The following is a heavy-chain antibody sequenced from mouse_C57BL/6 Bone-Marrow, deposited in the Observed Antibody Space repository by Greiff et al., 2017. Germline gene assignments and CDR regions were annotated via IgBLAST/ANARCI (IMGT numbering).Heavy chain of an antibody. D-gene: IGHD1-1*01. CDR2: IRNKANGYTP. J-gene: IGHJ4*01. V-gene: IGHV7-3*01. Sequence: EVQVVASGGGLVQPGGSLSLSCAASGFTFTDYYMSWVRQPPGKALEWLGFIRNKANGYTPEYSASVKGRFTISRDNSQSILYLQMNALRAEDSATYYCARFPQYYGTPYYYAMDYWGQGTSVTVSS. CDR3: ARFPQYYGTPYYYAMDY. CDR1: GFTFTDYY.